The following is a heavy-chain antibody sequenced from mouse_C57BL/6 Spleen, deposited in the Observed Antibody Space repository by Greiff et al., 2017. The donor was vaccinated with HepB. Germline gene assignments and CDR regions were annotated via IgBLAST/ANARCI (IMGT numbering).Heavy chain of an antibody. CDR2: IHPNSGST. V-gene: IGHV1-64*01. CDR1: GYTFTSYW. CDR3: AREILLLRGRYFDV. D-gene: IGHD1-1*01. J-gene: IGHJ1*03. Sequence: QVQLQQPGAELVKPGASVKLSCKASGYTFTSYWMHWVKQRPGQGLEWIGMIHPNSGSTNYNEKFKSKATLTVDKSSSTAYMQLSSLTSEDSAVYYCAREILLLRGRYFDVWGTGTTVTVSS.